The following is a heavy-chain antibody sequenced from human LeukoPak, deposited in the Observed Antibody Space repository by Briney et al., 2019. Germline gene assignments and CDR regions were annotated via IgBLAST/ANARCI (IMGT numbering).Heavy chain of an antibody. V-gene: IGHV3-48*02. CDR3: ARDGSGSYWLTY. Sequence: GGSLRLSCAASGFTFSSYSMNWVRQPPGNGLEWVSYISSSSSTIYYADSVKGRFTISRDNAKNSVYLQMNSLRDEDTAVYYCARDGSGSYWLTYWGQGALVTVSS. CDR2: ISSSSSTI. D-gene: IGHD3-10*01. CDR1: GFTFSSYS. J-gene: IGHJ4*02.